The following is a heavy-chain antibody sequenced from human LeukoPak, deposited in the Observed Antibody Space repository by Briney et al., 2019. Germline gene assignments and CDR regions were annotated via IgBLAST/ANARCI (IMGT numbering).Heavy chain of an antibody. J-gene: IGHJ4*02. CDR1: GFTFSEAW. D-gene: IGHD3-10*01. CDR2: IKSKIDSGTI. Sequence: GGSLRLSCAVSGFTFSEAWMNWVRRAPGKGLEWVARIKSKIDSGTIDYAASAKGRFTISRDDSKNTVYLQMNSLTTEDTAVYYCGLGSGRSDFDYWGQGTLVTVSS. CDR3: GLGSGRSDFDY. V-gene: IGHV3-15*01.